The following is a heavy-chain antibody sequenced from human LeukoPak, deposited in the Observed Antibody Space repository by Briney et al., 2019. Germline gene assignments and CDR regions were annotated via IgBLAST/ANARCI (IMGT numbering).Heavy chain of an antibody. CDR3: AKDFTPYGSGSFFDY. D-gene: IGHD3-10*01. Sequence: PGGSLRLSCTASGFTFSSYDMSWVRQAPGKALEWVSSISEIISGTYYADSVKGRFTISRDNSKNTLYLQMTSLRADDTAVYYCAKDFTPYGSGSFFDYWGQGTLVTVSS. V-gene: IGHV3-23*01. J-gene: IGHJ4*02. CDR1: GFTFSSYD. CDR2: ISEIISGT.